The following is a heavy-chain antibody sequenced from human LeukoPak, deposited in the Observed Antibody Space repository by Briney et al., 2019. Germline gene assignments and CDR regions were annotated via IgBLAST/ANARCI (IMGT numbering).Heavy chain of an antibody. D-gene: IGHD3-10*01. Sequence: GGSLRLSCVASGFTVNNNYMNWVRQGPGKGLEWVSVISSGGSTYYADSVTGRFTISRDNSKNTLYLQMSSLRVEDTAVYYCARGPPYGSRSDFFDYWGQGTLVTVSA. CDR3: ARGPPYGSRSDFFDY. CDR1: GFTVNNNY. J-gene: IGHJ4*02. CDR2: ISSGGST. V-gene: IGHV3-53*01.